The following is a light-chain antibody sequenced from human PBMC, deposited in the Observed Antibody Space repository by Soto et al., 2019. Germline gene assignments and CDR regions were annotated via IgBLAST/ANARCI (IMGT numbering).Light chain of an antibody. Sequence: EIVLTQSPGTLSLSPGERATLSCTASQSVSSSYLAWYQQKPGQAPRLLIYGASTRATGISDKFSGSGSGTDFTLTISRLEPEDFAVYYCQQYGTSPSGFTFGPGTKVDVK. CDR3: QQYGTSPSGFT. V-gene: IGKV3-20*01. CDR1: QSVSSSY. J-gene: IGKJ3*01. CDR2: GAS.